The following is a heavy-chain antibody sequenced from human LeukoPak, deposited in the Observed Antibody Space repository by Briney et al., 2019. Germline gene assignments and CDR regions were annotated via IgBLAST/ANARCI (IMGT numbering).Heavy chain of an antibody. V-gene: IGHV4-59*08. CDR1: GGSITNYY. J-gene: IGHJ4*02. CDR3: ARHMTSGWYIPYFDY. D-gene: IGHD6-19*01. CDR2: IYYSGST. Sequence: SETLSLTCTVSGGSITNYYWSGLRQPPWKGLEGIGYIYYSGSTTYNPSLQSRVPISVDTSENQFHLRLNSVTAADTAVYYCARHMTSGWYIPYFDYWGQGTLATVSS.